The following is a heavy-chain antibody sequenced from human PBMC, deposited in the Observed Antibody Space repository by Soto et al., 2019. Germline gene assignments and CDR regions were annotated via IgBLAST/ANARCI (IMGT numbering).Heavy chain of an antibody. CDR2: ISGSGGST. D-gene: IGHD6-19*01. CDR3: AKRTSFYSSPDY. J-gene: IGHJ4*02. V-gene: IGHV3-23*01. CDR1: GFTFSSYA. Sequence: EVQLLESGGGLVQPGGSLRLSCAASGFTFSSYAMSWVRQAPGKGLEWVSAISGSGGSTYYADSVKGRFTISRDNSKNPLYLQMTSLRAEDTAVYYCAKRTSFYSSPDYWGQGTMVTVSS.